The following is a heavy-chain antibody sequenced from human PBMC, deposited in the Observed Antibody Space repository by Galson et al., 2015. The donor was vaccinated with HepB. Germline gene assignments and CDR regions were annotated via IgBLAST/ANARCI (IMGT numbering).Heavy chain of an antibody. CDR3: ARHGEVVTTPTDAFDI. CDR2: IYPGDSYT. D-gene: IGHD3-22*01. Sequence: QSGAEVKKPGESLKISCKGSGYSFTSYWIGWVRQMPGKGLEWMGIIYPGDSYTNYSPSFQGHVTISADKSTSTAYLQWSSLKASDTAMYYCARHGEVVTTPTDAFDIWGQGTMVTVSS. CDR1: GYSFTSYW. J-gene: IGHJ3*02. V-gene: IGHV5-51*01.